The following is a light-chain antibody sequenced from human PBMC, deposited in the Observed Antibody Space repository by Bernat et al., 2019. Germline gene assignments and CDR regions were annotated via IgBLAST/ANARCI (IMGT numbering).Light chain of an antibody. V-gene: IGKV3-20*01. J-gene: IGKJ5*01. CDR3: QEYGSSPPRVT. Sequence: EIVLTQSPGTLSLSPGERATLSCRASQSVSSSYLAWYQQKPGQAPRLLIYGASSRATGIPDRFSGGGSGTDFTLTISRLDPDDFAVYYCQEYGSSPPRVTFGQGTRLEIK. CDR1: QSVSSSY. CDR2: GAS.